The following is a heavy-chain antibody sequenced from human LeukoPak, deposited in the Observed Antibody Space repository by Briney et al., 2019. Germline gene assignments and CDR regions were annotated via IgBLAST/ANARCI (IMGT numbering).Heavy chain of an antibody. Sequence: PGRSLRLSCAASGFTFSNYAMHWVRQAPGKGLEWVAVISYDGSKKYYADSVKGRFTISRDNSKNTLYLQMNSLRAEDTAVYYCARGPYGDDSNGYYGMDVWGQGTPVTVSS. CDR3: ARGPYGDDSNGYYGMDV. D-gene: IGHD4-17*01. CDR1: GFTFSNYA. V-gene: IGHV3-30*04. CDR2: ISYDGSKK. J-gene: IGHJ6*02.